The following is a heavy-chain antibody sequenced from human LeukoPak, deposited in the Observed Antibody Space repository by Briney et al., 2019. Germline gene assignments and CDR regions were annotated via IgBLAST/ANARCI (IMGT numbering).Heavy chain of an antibody. V-gene: IGHV3-21*01. Sequence: GGSLRLSCAASRFTFSSYSMNWVRQAPGKGLEWVSSISSSSSYIYYADSVNGRFPISRDNAKNSLYLQMNSLRAEDTAVYYCARDGGYRAIDYWGQGTLVTVSS. D-gene: IGHD5-12*01. CDR2: ISSSSSYI. CDR1: RFTFSSYS. J-gene: IGHJ4*02. CDR3: ARDGGYRAIDY.